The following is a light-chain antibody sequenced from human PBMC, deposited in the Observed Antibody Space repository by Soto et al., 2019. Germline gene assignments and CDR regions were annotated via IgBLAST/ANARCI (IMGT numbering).Light chain of an antibody. V-gene: IGKV3-11*01. CDR1: QSVSRY. J-gene: IGKJ1*01. CDR2: DAS. Sequence: EIVLTQSPATLSLSPGERATLSCRASQSVSRYLAWYQQKPGQAPRLLIYDASNRATGIPARFSGSGSGTDFTLTISRLEPEDFAVYYCHQYDSWTFGQGTKVDIK. CDR3: HQYDSWT.